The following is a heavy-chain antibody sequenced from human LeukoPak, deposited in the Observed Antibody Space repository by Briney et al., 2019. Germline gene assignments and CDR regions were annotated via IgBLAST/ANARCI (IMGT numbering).Heavy chain of an antibody. D-gene: IGHD3-10*01. CDR3: ARDGEFCDNQRCYGWLAY. V-gene: IGHV1-69*01. CDR1: GGTFSSYA. CDR2: IIPIFGTA. Sequence: SVKVSCKASGGTFSSYAISWVRQAPGQGLEWMGGIIPIFGTANYAQKFQGRVTITADQSASTAYMELNSLRSEDTAVYYCARDGEFCDNQRCYGWLAYWGQGTLVTVSS. J-gene: IGHJ4*02.